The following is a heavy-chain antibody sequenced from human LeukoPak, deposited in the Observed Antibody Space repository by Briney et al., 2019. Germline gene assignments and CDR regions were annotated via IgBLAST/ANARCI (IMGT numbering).Heavy chain of an antibody. Sequence: GRSLRLSCAASGFTFDDYVMHWVRQAPGKGLEWVSGISWNGGSVGYADSVKGRFTISRDNAKNSLYLQMNSQRAEDTAVYYCARDGGSSSWYPTFDYWGQGTLVTVSS. CDR2: ISWNGGSV. CDR3: ARDGGSSSWYPTFDY. V-gene: IGHV3-9*01. CDR1: GFTFDDYV. D-gene: IGHD6-13*01. J-gene: IGHJ4*02.